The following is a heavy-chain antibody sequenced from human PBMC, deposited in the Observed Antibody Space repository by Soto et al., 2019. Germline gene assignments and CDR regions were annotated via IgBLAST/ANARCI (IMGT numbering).Heavy chain of an antibody. Sequence: QMQLVQSGPEVKKPGTSVKVSCKASGFTFTSSAVQWVRQARGQRLEWIGWIVVGSGNTNYAQKFQERVTITRDMATSTAYMELSSLRSEYTALYSCAVPGGNLNWGQGPLVTVSS. CDR1: GFTFTSSA. J-gene: IGHJ4*02. CDR3: AVPGGNLN. CDR2: IVVGSGNT. V-gene: IGHV1-58*01. D-gene: IGHD1-26*01.